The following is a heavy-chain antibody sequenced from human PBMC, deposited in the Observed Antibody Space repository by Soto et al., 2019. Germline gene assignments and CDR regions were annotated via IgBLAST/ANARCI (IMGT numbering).Heavy chain of an antibody. CDR3: AGTGYCTNGVCYPFDY. D-gene: IGHD2-8*01. J-gene: IGHJ4*02. V-gene: IGHV4-59*01. Sequence: QVQLQESGPGLVKPSETLSLTCTVSGGSISSYYWSWIRQPPGKGLEWIGYIYYSGSTNYNPSLKSRVTISVDTSKNQFSLKLSSVTAADTAVYYCAGTGYCTNGVCYPFDYWGQGTLVTVSS. CDR1: GGSISSYY. CDR2: IYYSGST.